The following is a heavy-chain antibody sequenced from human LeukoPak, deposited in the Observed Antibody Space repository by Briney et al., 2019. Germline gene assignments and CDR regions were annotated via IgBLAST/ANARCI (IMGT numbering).Heavy chain of an antibody. Sequence: GGSLRLSCAASGFSFSTYSMNWVRQAPGKGLEWLSYISTSSSTINYADSVKGRFTISRDNAENSLYLQMNGLRAEDTAVYYCARDLTSGWYGFDYWGQGTLVTVSS. J-gene: IGHJ4*02. CDR2: ISTSSSTI. CDR3: ARDLTSGWYGFDY. V-gene: IGHV3-48*01. CDR1: GFSFSTYS. D-gene: IGHD6-19*01.